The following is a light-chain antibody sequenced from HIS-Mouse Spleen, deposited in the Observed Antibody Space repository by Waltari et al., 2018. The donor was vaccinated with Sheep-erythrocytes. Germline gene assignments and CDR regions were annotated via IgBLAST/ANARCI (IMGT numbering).Light chain of an antibody. V-gene: IGKV1-39*01. CDR2: AAS. CDR1: QSISKY. J-gene: IGKJ3*01. CDR3: QQSYSTPQFT. Sequence: DIQITQSPSSLSASVGDRVTITCRASQSISKYLNWYQQKPGKAPKHLIYAASSLQSGVPSRFSGIGSGTDFTLTITSLQPEDFATYYCQQSYSTPQFTFGPGTKVDIK.